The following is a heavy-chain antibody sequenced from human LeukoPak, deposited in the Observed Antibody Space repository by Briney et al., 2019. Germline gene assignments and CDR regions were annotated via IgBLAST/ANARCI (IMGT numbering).Heavy chain of an antibody. V-gene: IGHV3-23*01. J-gene: IGHJ4*02. Sequence: PGGSLRLSCAASGFTFSSYAMSWVRQAPGKGLEWASSIGGSGETTYYADSVKGRFTISRDNSKKTLYLQMNSLRAEDTAVYYCGKDIRTYGLGTYRLPTVILEYWGQGTLVTVSA. CDR1: GFTFSSYA. CDR2: IGGSGETT. CDR3: GKDIRTYGLGTYRLPTVILEY. D-gene: IGHD3-10*01.